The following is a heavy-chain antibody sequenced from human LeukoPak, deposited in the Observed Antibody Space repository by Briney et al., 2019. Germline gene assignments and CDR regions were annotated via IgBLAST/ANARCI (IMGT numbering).Heavy chain of an antibody. V-gene: IGHV3-23*01. D-gene: IGHD6-19*01. J-gene: IGHJ6*03. CDR3: AKVAYSSGWSNYMDV. CDR1: GFTFSTYA. CDR2: ISGSGGST. Sequence: PGGSLRLSCAASGFTFSTYAMSWVRQAPGKGLEWVSAISGSGGSTYYADSVKGRFTISRDNSKNTLYLQMNSLRAEDTAVYYCAKVAYSSGWSNYMDVWGKGTTVTVSS.